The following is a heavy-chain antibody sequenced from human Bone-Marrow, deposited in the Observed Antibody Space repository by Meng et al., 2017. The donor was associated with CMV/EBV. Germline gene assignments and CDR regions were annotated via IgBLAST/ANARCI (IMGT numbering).Heavy chain of an antibody. D-gene: IGHD6-6*01. J-gene: IGHJ4*02. CDR3: ARGRGIAARPWFDY. CDR2: INHSGST. V-gene: IGHV4-34*01. Sequence: SETLSLTCAVYGGSFSGYYWSWIRQPPGKGLEWIGEINHSGSTNYNPSLKSRVTISVDTSKNQFSLKLSSVTAADTAVYYCARGRGIAARPWFDYWVQGTLVTVSS. CDR1: GGSFSGYY.